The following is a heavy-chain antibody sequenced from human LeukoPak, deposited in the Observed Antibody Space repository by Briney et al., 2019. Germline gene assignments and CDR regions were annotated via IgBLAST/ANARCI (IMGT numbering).Heavy chain of an antibody. CDR2: INPNNSAT. CDR1: GFTLTDYY. J-gene: IGHJ4*02. Sequence: ASVKVSCTASGFTLTDYYMYWVRQAPGQGLEWMGWINPNNSATNSAQKFQGRVTMTSDTSISTVYMEMSRLRSDDTAVYYCARDGPAQRVDLDYGGQGPLVTVSS. V-gene: IGHV1-2*02. CDR3: ARDGPAQRVDLDY. D-gene: IGHD3-9*01.